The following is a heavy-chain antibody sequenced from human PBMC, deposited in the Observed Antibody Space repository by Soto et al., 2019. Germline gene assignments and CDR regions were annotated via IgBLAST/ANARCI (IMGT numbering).Heavy chain of an antibody. CDR1: GCSVSGYY. V-gene: IGHV4-59*02. D-gene: IGHD2-2*01. J-gene: IGHJ6*02. CDR3: TRHAEIPKFQYGLDV. CDR2: IHYGGTT. Sequence: SETLSLTCTVSGCSVSGYYRSWIRPPPGKGLEWVGYIHYGGTTMYNPSVKGRVTISVDTPKNQFSLKLNSVTAADTAVYYCTRHAEIPKFQYGLDVWGQGTTVTSP.